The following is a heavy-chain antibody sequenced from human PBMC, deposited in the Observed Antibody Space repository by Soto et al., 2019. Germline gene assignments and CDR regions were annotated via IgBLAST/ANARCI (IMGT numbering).Heavy chain of an antibody. J-gene: IGHJ5*02. Sequence: GESLKISCAISGFSVSSNYLSWVRQAPGKGLEWVSVHYSGGSTYYADSVQGRFTISRDKSNNTLYLQMRRVRAEDTAVYFCARHRHPRGTVGATSPLDPWGQGTQVT. CDR3: ARHRHPRGTVGATSPLDP. CDR1: GFSVSSNY. D-gene: IGHD1-26*01. V-gene: IGHV3-53*01. CDR2: HYSGGST.